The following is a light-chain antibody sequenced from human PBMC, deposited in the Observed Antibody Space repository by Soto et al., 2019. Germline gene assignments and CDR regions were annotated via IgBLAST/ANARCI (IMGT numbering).Light chain of an antibody. CDR1: QSVSSKY. Sequence: DIVLTQSPGTLSLSPGERATLSCRSSQSVSSKYLAWYQQKPDQAPRLVIYDGSARATGIPDRFSGSGSGTAFTLTISRLEPEDSAVYYCQQYGSSPTFGQGTKVEIK. V-gene: IGKV3-20*01. CDR2: DGS. J-gene: IGKJ1*01. CDR3: QQYGSSPT.